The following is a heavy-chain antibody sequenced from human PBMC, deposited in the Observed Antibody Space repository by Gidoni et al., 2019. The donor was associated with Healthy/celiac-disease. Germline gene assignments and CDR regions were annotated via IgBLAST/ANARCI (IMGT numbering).Heavy chain of an antibody. V-gene: IGHV2-26*01. Sequence: QVTLKESGPVLVKPTETLTLTCPVSGSSLSNARMGVSWIRQPPGKALQWLAHIFSNDEKSYSTSLKSRLTISKDTAKSQVVLTMTNMDPVDTATYYGARMLHEMNWFDPWGQGTLVTVSS. CDR3: ARMLHEMNWFDP. CDR1: GSSLSNARMG. D-gene: IGHD5-18*01. CDR2: IFSNDEK. J-gene: IGHJ5*02.